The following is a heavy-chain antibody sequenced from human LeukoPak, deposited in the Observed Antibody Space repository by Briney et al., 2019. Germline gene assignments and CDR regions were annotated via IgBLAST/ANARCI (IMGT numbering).Heavy chain of an antibody. CDR1: GGSISSSRYY. V-gene: IGHV4-61*05. Sequence: PSETLSLTCTVSGGSISSSRYYWGWIRQPPGKGLEWIGYISTSGSTIYNPSLKSRVTISTDTPKNQFSLKLSSVTAADTAVYYCARQEYSSPLYNWFDPWGQGTLVTVSS. CDR2: ISTSGST. D-gene: IGHD6-6*01. CDR3: ARQEYSSPLYNWFDP. J-gene: IGHJ5*02.